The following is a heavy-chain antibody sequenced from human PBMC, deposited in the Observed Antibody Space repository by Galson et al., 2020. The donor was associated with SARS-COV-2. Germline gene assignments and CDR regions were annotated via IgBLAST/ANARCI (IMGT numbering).Heavy chain of an antibody. CDR2: IKQDGSEK. Sequence: GGSLRLSCAASGFTFSSYAMSWVRQAPGKGLEWVANIKQDGSEKYYVDSVKGRFTITRDNAKNSVYLQMNNLRTEDTAVYYCTRRKYGAPDYWGQGTLVTVSS. CDR1: GFTFSSYA. J-gene: IGHJ4*02. D-gene: IGHD2-2*01. V-gene: IGHV3-7*03. CDR3: TRRKYGAPDY.